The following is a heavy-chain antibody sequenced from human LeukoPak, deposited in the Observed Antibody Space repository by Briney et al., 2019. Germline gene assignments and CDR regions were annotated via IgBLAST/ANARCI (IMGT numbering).Heavy chain of an antibody. CDR2: IIPIFGTA. J-gene: IGHJ5*02. Sequence: SVKVSCKASGGTFSSYAISWVRQAPGQGLEWMGGIIPIFGTANYAQKFQGRVTITTDESTSTAYMELSSLRSEDTAVYYCAREGGTMVRGVMGKYNWFDPWGQGALVTVSS. CDR3: AREGGTMVRGVMGKYNWFDP. V-gene: IGHV1-69*05. D-gene: IGHD3-10*01. CDR1: GGTFSSYA.